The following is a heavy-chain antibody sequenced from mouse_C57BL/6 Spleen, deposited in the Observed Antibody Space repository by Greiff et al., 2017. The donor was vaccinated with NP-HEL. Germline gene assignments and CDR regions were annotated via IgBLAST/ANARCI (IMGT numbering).Heavy chain of an antibody. CDR2: IDPENGDT. CDR1: GFNIKDDY. Sequence: EVQLQQSGAELVRPGASVKLSCTASGFNIKDDYMHWVKQRPEQGLEWIGWIDPENGDTEYASKFQGKATITADTSSNTAYLQLSSLTSGDTAVYYCTTGSSPYWYFDVWGTGTTVTVSS. V-gene: IGHV14-4*01. D-gene: IGHD1-1*01. J-gene: IGHJ1*03. CDR3: TTGSSPYWYFDV.